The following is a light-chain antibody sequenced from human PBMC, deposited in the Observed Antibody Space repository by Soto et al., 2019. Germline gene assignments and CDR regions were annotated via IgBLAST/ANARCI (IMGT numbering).Light chain of an antibody. V-gene: IGKV3-20*01. CDR1: QNVNSN. J-gene: IGKJ1*01. Sequence: EVVLTQSPASLSVSPVEIAILSFMASQNVNSNLAWYQQKPGQAPRLLIYGASSRATGIPDRFSGSGSGTDFTLTISRLEPEDFAVYYCQQYGNSPWTFGQGTKGDIK. CDR3: QQYGNSPWT. CDR2: GAS.